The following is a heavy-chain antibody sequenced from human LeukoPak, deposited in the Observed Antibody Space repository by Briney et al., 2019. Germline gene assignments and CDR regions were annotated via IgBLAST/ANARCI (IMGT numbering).Heavy chain of an antibody. CDR1: GFTFSTYA. CDR3: ARAGYYDSSGYPIDY. CDR2: ISSAGTTT. Sequence: GGSLRLSCAASGFTFSTYAMHWVRQAPGKGLEWVAFISSAGTTTYYADSVKGRFTISRDYSKTSLYLQMNSLRADDTAVYYCARAGYYDSSGYPIDYWGQGTLVTVSS. V-gene: IGHV3-30-3*01. J-gene: IGHJ4*02. D-gene: IGHD3-22*01.